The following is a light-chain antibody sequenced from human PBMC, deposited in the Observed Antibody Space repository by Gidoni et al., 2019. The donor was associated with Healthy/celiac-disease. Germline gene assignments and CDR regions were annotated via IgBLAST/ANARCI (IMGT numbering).Light chain of an antibody. CDR1: QSVSSN. Sequence: EIVMTQSPATRSVSPGDRATISCRASQSVSSNLAWYQQKPGQAARLLIYGASTRATGIPARFSGSGSGTEFTLTISSLQSEDFAVYYCQQYNNWPLTFGGGTKVEIK. CDR3: QQYNNWPLT. CDR2: GAS. J-gene: IGKJ4*01. V-gene: IGKV3D-15*01.